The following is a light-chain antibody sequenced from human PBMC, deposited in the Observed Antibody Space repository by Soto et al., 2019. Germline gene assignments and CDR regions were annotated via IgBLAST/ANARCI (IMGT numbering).Light chain of an antibody. CDR2: DAS. Sequence: EIVLTQSPATLSLSPGERATLSCRASQSVSNYLAWFQHKPGQAPRLLIYDASNRATGIPARFSGSGSGTDFTLTISSLEPEDCAVYYCQQRSSWPLLTFGGGTKVEI. CDR3: QQRSSWPLLT. CDR1: QSVSNY. J-gene: IGKJ4*02. V-gene: IGKV3-11*01.